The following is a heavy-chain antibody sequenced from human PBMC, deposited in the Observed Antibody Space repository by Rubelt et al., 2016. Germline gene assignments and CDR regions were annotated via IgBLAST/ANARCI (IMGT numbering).Heavy chain of an antibody. Sequence: QLQLQESGPGLVKPSETLSLTCTVSGGSISSSSYYWGWIRQPPGKGLEWIGSIYYSGSTNYNPSLRCRVPISVDTSKNQFSLKLRSVTAADTAVYYCASSYGAWGGSYRAWFDPWGQGTLVTVSS. D-gene: IGHD1-26*01. CDR1: GGSISSSSYY. J-gene: IGHJ5*02. CDR3: ASSYGAWGGSYRAWFDP. CDR2: IYYSGST. V-gene: IGHV4-39*07.